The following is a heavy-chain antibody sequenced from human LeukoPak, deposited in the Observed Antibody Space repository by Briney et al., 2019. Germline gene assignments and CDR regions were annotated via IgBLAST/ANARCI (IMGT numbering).Heavy chain of an antibody. CDR1: GGSISSYY. D-gene: IGHD3-22*01. CDR3: ARGADSSGYYSIFYFDY. J-gene: IGHJ4*02. V-gene: IGHV4-59*01. Sequence: PSETLSLTCTVSGGSISSYYWNWIKQPPGKGLEWIGYIYYSGSTNYNPSLKSRVTISVDTSKNQFSLKLSSVTAADTAVYYCARGADSSGYYSIFYFDYWGQGTLVTVSS. CDR2: IYYSGST.